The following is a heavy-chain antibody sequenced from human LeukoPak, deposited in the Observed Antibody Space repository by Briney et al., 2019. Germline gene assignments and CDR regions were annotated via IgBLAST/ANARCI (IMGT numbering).Heavy chain of an antibody. V-gene: IGHV1-46*01. J-gene: IGHJ4*02. CDR3: ARSPHILTGENFDY. CDR1: GYTFTSYY. Sequence: ASVKVSCKASGYTFTSYYMHWVRQAPGQGLEWMGIINPSGGSTSYAQKFQDRVTMTRDTSISTAYMELSRLRSHDTAVYYCARSPHILTGENFDYWGQGTLVTVSS. CDR2: INPSGGST. D-gene: IGHD3-9*01.